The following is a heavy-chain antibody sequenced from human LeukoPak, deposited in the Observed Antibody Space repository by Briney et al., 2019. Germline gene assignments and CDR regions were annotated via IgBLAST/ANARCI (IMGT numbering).Heavy chain of an antibody. D-gene: IGHD3-22*01. Sequence: SETLSLTCTVSGGSISSYYWSWIRQPAGKGLEWIGRIYTSGSTNYNPSLKSRVTMSVDTSKNQFSLKLSSVTAADTAVYYCARGNDSSGYSEWFDPWGQGTLVTVS. V-gene: IGHV4-4*07. CDR1: GGSISSYY. CDR2: IYTSGST. CDR3: ARGNDSSGYSEWFDP. J-gene: IGHJ5*02.